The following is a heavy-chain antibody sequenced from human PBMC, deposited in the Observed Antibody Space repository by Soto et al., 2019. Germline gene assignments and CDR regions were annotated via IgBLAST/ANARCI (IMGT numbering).Heavy chain of an antibody. J-gene: IGHJ3*01. CDR2: MYYSGNT. CDR1: GGSISNFY. Sequence: QVQLQESGPGLVKPSETLSLTCTVSGGSISNFYWSWIRQSPGKGLEWIGYGYMYYSGNTNYNPSLESRVTISVDTSKNQISLKLTSVTAEDTVLYYCARGSLSTETANALDVWGPGTMVTVSS. V-gene: IGHV4-59*01. CDR3: ARGSLSTETANALDV. D-gene: IGHD2-21*02.